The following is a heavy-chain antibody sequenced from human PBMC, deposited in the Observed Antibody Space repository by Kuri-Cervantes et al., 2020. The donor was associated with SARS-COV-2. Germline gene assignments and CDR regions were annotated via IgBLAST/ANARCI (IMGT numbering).Heavy chain of an antibody. J-gene: IGHJ5*02. CDR3: ARQMMSSITIFGVVITRNWFDP. V-gene: IGHV4-39*01. Sequence: GSLRLSGTVSGGSISSSSYYWGWIRQPPGKGLEWIGSIYYSGSTYYNPSLKSRVTISVDTSKNQFSLKLSSVTAADTAVYYCARQMMSSITIFGVVITRNWFDPWGQGTLVTVSS. CDR1: GGSISSSSYY. D-gene: IGHD3-3*01. CDR2: IYYSGST.